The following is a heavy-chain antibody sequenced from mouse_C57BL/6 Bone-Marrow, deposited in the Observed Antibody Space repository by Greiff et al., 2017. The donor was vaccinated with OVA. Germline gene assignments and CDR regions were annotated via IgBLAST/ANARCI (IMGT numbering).Heavy chain of an antibody. J-gene: IGHJ3*01. V-gene: IGHV5-16*01. CDR2: INYDGSST. CDR3: ARGDDYDAATLFAY. CDR1: GFTFSDYY. Sequence: VQLKESEGGLVQPGSSMKLSCTASGFTFSDYYMAWVRQVPEKGLEWVANINYDGSSTYYLDSLKSRFIISRDNAKNILYLQMSSLKSEDTATYYCARGDDYDAATLFAYWGQGTLVTVSA. D-gene: IGHD2-4*01.